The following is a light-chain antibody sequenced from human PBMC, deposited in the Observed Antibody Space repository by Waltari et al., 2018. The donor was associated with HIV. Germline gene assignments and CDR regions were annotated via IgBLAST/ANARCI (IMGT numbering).Light chain of an antibody. J-gene: IGLJ2*01. Sequence: SSELTQDPTVSVALGQTVRITCQGDSLGGSYASWYQQKPGQAPVLVIYGEYNRPSGIPDRFSGCSSGNTASLTSSGALAEDEADYYCQARDSSGKHVLVGGGTRLTVL. V-gene: IGLV3-19*01. CDR1: SLGGSY. CDR3: QARDSSGKHVL. CDR2: GEY.